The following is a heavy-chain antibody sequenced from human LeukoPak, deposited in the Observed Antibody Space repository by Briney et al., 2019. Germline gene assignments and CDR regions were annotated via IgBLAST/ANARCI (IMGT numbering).Heavy chain of an antibody. CDR1: GFTFSSYA. Sequence: GGSLRLSCAASGFTFSSYAMNWVRQAPGKGLEWASFISGSGDTTYYADSVKGRFTISRDSSKHTLYLQMNSLRAEDTAVYYCAKSRGESRGASNYWGQGTLVTVSS. V-gene: IGHV3-23*01. CDR2: ISGSGDTT. J-gene: IGHJ4*02. D-gene: IGHD1-26*01. CDR3: AKSRGESRGASNY.